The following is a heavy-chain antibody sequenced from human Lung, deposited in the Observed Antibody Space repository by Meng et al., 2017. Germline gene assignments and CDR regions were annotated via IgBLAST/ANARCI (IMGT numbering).Heavy chain of an antibody. V-gene: IGHV4-4*02. CDR2: IYHSGST. D-gene: IGHD6-19*01. Sequence: VALPGLGTGSVKSSGPPSLICPAVCGPVCSSNWWSWVPQPPGKGLEWIREIYHSGSTNYNPSLKIRVTISVDKSKNQFSLKLSSVTAADTAVYYCARRGLWLDPQNFDYWGQGTLVTVSS. CDR3: ARRGLWLDPQNFDY. J-gene: IGHJ4*02. CDR1: CGPVCSSNW.